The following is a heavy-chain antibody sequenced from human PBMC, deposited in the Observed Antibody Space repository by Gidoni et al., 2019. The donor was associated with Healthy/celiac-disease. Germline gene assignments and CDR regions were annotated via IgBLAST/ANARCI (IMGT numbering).Heavy chain of an antibody. CDR3: AAGLAGPNDAFDI. V-gene: IGHV1-58*01. CDR2: IVVGSGNT. Sequence: HMQLVQSGPEVKKPATSVKVSCKASGSTFTSSAVQWVRQARGQRLEWIGWIVVGSGNTNYAQKFQERVTIARDMSTSTAYMELSSLRSEDTAVYYCAAGLAGPNDAFDIWGQGTMVTVSS. J-gene: IGHJ3*02. D-gene: IGHD6-13*01. CDR1: GSTFTSSA.